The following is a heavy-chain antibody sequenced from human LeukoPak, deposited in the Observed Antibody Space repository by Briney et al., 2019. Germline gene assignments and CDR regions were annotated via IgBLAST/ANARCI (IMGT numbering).Heavy chain of an antibody. CDR3: ARPLSYYYGSGSYFSR. D-gene: IGHD3-10*01. V-gene: IGHV4-30-4*07. CDR1: GDSISSGGYS. Sequence: SETLSLTCAVSGDSISSGGYSWSWIRQTPGKGLEWIAYIHDSGSTYNNPSLKTRLSISIDTSKNQFSLKLSSVTAADTAVYYCARPLSYYYGSGSYFSRWGQGTLVTVSS. J-gene: IGHJ4*02. CDR2: IHDSGST.